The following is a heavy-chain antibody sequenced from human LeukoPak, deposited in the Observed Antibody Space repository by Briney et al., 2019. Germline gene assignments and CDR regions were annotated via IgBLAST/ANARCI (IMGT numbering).Heavy chain of an antibody. V-gene: IGHV1-46*01. CDR3: ARSGAAAGGKDAFDI. D-gene: IGHD6-13*01. CDR2: INPSGGST. CDR1: GYTFTSYY. J-gene: IGHJ3*02. Sequence: ASVKVSCKASGYTFTSYYMHWVRQAPGQGLEWMGIINPSGGSTSYAQKFQGRVTMTRDTSTSTVYMELSSLRSEDTAAYYCARSGAAAGGKDAFDIWGQGTMVTVSS.